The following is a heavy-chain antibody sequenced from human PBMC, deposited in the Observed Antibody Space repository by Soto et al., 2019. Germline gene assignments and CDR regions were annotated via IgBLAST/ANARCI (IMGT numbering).Heavy chain of an antibody. V-gene: IGHV4-38-2*01. CDR1: GYSISNGYY. CDR2: IYHSGNT. CDR3: ARVAYFDTTGYYYYFDY. D-gene: IGHD3-22*01. J-gene: IGHJ4*02. Sequence: SETLSLTCAVSGYSISNGYYWGWIRQPPGKGLEWIGSIYHSGNTFCNPSLKSRVTISVDMSRNQFSLKLSSVTAADTAVYYCARVAYFDTTGYYYYFDYWGQGALVTVSS.